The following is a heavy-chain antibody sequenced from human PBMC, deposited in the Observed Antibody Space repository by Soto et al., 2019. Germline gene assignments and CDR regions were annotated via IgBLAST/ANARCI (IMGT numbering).Heavy chain of an antibody. CDR2: IFYSGNT. V-gene: IGHV4-31*03. J-gene: IGHJ4*02. CDR3: ARVGWSNSSYYFDS. Sequence: SETLSLTCTVSGVSISRGVYYWSWIRQHPGEGLEWIGYIFYSGNTYYSPSLKSRVTISLDTSKNQFSLKLSSVTAADTAVYYCARVGWSNSSYYFDSWGQGSRGTVSA. D-gene: IGHD3-16*01. CDR1: GVSISRGVYY.